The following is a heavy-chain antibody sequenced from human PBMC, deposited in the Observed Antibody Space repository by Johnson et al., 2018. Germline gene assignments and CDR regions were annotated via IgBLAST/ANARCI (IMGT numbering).Heavy chain of an antibody. V-gene: IGHV3-48*02. CDR2: TRYSGNTI. CDR1: GFTFSDFS. CDR3: VRDGHDYGEYVTWNGFDI. J-gene: IGHJ3*02. D-gene: IGHD4-17*01. Sequence: VQLVESGGDLVQPGGSXRLSCAVSGFTFSDFSMNWVRQAPGKGLEWLSSTRYSGNTIFYADSVRGRFTIYIDNAKNSLYLQMNSPIDDDTAVYYCVRDGHDYGEYVTWNGFDIWGQGTLVSVSS.